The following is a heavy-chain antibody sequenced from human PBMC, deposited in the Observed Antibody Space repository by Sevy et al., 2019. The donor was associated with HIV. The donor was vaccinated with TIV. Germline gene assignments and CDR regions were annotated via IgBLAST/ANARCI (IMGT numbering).Heavy chain of an antibody. CDR3: ARVEVGSSRYYYYGMDV. CDR2: IYYSGST. J-gene: IGHJ6*02. V-gene: IGHV4-31*03. D-gene: IGHD1-26*01. Sequence: SETLSLTCTVSGGSISSGGYYWSWIRQHPGKGLEWIGYIYYSGSTYYNPSLKSRVTISVDTSKNQFSLKLSSVTAADTAVYYCARVEVGSSRYYYYGMDVWSQGTTVTVSS. CDR1: GGSISSGGYY.